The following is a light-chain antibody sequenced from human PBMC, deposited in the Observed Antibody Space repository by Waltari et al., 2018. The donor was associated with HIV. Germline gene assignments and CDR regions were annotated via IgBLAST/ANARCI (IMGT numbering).Light chain of an antibody. Sequence: QSVLTQSPSVSEAPGQRVTISCSGSNSNIGSHAVTWYRQSPGKPPRLLVYHDDLILSGVSDRLSASQSGTSASLAINDLQSEDDSLYYCATWDDGLNALLFGGGTKVTVL. CDR1: NSNIGSHA. V-gene: IGLV1-36*01. CDR3: ATWDDGLNALL. CDR2: HDD. J-gene: IGLJ2*01.